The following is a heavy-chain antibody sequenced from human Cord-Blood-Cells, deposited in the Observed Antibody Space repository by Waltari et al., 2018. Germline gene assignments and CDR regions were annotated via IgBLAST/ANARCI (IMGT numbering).Heavy chain of an antibody. D-gene: IGHD4-17*01. CDR3: ARGEKMTTVTTSYNWFDP. CDR1: GGSFSGYY. CDR2: INHSGSN. V-gene: IGHV4-34*01. J-gene: IGHJ5*02. Sequence: QVQLQQWGAGLLKPSETLSLTCAVYGGSFSGYYWSWIRQPPGKGLEWIGEINHSGSNNYSPALKSRVTIAVDTSKNQFSLKLSSVTAADTAVYYCARGEKMTTVTTSYNWFDPWGQGTLVTVSS.